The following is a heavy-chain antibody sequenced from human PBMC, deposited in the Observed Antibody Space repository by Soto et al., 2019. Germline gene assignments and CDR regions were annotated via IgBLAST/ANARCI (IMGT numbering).Heavy chain of an antibody. J-gene: IGHJ6*02. Sequence: GGSLRLSCAASGFTFSSYAMSWVRQAPGKGLEWVSAISGSGGSTYYADSVKGRFTISRDNSKNTLYLQMNSLRAEDTAVYYCASTVHSSSWYYYYYGMDVWGQGTTVTVSS. CDR1: GFTFSSYA. CDR3: ASTVHSSSWYYYYYGMDV. CDR2: ISGSGGST. D-gene: IGHD6-13*01. V-gene: IGHV3-23*01.